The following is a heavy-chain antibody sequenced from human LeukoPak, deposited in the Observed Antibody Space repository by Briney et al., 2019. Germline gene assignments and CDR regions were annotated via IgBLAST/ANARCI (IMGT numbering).Heavy chain of an antibody. D-gene: IGHD3-10*01. CDR1: GYSISSGYY. Sequence: SETLSLTCTVPGYSISSGYYWGWIRQPPGKGLEWIREIYHSGSTNYNPSLKSRVTISVDKSKNQFSLKLSSVTAADTAVYYCARGHMVRGVKFDYWGQGTLVTVSS. V-gene: IGHV4-38-2*02. CDR2: IYHSGST. J-gene: IGHJ4*02. CDR3: ARGHMVRGVKFDY.